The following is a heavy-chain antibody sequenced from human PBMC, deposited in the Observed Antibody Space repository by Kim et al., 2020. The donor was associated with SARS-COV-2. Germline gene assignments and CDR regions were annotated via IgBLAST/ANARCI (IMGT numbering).Heavy chain of an antibody. CDR2: IYYSGST. D-gene: IGHD3-10*01. V-gene: IGHV4-39*01. CDR3: ARQVKEYYYGSGSYRYYGIDV. J-gene: IGHJ6*02. CDR1: GGSISSSSYY. Sequence: SETLSLTCTVSGGSISSSSYYWGWIRQPPGKGLEWIGSIYYSGSTYYNPSLKSRVTISVDTSKNQFSLKLSSVTAADTAVYYCARQVKEYYYGSGSYRYYGIDVWGQGTTVTVSS.